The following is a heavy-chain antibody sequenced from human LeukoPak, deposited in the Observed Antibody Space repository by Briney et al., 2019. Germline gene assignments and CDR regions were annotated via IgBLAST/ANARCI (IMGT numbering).Heavy chain of an antibody. J-gene: IGHJ4*02. Sequence: GASVKVSCKASGYTFTGYYMHWVRQAPGQGLEWMGWINPNSGGTNYAQKFQGRVTMTRDTSISTAYMELSRLRSDDTAVYYCARGPRITIFGVVIGAGYHTAKYYFDYWGQGTLVTVSS. CDR1: GYTFTGYY. D-gene: IGHD3-3*01. CDR3: ARGPRITIFGVVIGAGYHTAKYYFDY. V-gene: IGHV1-2*02. CDR2: INPNSGGT.